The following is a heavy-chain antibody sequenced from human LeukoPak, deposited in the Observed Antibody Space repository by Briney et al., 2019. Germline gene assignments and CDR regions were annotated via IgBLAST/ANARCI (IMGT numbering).Heavy chain of an antibody. J-gene: IGHJ6*02. Sequence: GGSLRLSCSASGFTFSNYAMSWVRQAPGKGLEWVSAISGSGDNTYYADSVKGRFTISRDNSKDTMYLQTNSLRGEDTAVYYCAKGIAVTGPFYYGMDVWGQGTTVTVSS. CDR1: GFTFSNYA. CDR2: ISGSGDNT. D-gene: IGHD6-19*01. V-gene: IGHV3-23*01. CDR3: AKGIAVTGPFYYGMDV.